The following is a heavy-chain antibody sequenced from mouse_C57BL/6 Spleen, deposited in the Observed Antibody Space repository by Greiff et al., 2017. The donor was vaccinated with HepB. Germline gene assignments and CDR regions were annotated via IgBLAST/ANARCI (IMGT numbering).Heavy chain of an antibody. CDR3: ARAPYDYDDYWYFDV. J-gene: IGHJ1*03. CDR2: ISYDGSN. V-gene: IGHV3-6*01. D-gene: IGHD2-4*01. Sequence: ESGPGLVKPSQSLSLTCSVTGYSITSGYYWNWIRQFPGNKLEWMGYISYDGSNNYNPSLKNRISITRDTSKNQFFLKLNSVTTEDTATYYCARAPYDYDDYWYFDVWGTGTTVTVSS. CDR1: GYSITSGYY.